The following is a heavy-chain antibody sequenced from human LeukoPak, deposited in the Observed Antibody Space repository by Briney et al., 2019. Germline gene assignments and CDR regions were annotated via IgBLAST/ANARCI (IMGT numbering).Heavy chain of an antibody. CDR2: IIPIFGTA. D-gene: IGHD1-1*01. Sequence: ASVKVSCKASGGTFSSYAISWVRQAPGQGLEWMGGIIPIFGTANYAQKFQGRVTITADESTSTAYMELSSLRSEDTVVYYCARVFNWNDVSPFDYWGQGTLVTVSS. V-gene: IGHV1-69*01. CDR3: ARVFNWNDVSPFDY. CDR1: GGTFSSYA. J-gene: IGHJ4*02.